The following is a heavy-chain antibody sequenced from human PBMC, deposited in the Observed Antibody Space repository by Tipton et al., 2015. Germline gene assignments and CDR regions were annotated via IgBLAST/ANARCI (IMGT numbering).Heavy chain of an antibody. D-gene: IGHD6-19*01. V-gene: IGHV3-23*01. Sequence: GSLRLSCAASGFTFSTYAMSWVRQAPGKGLEWVSAVSGSASNTYYADSVKGRFTISRDNSKNTLNLQMNSLRAEDTAIYYCAKTAVAGRYHYYHAMDVWGQGTTVTVSS. CDR3: AKTAVAGRYHYYHAMDV. CDR2: VSGSASNT. CDR1: GFTFSTYA. J-gene: IGHJ6*02.